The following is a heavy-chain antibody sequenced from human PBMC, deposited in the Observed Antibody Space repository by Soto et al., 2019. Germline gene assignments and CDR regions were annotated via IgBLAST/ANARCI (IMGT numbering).Heavy chain of an antibody. D-gene: IGHD5-12*01. V-gene: IGHV4-30-4*01. J-gene: IGHJ4*02. Sequence: QVQLQESGPGLVKPSQTLSLTCTVSGGSISSGDYYWSWIRQPPGKGLEWIGYIYYSGSTYYNPSLKSRVTISVDTSKNQFSLKLSSVTAADTAVYYCAREGGEMATITYFDYWGQGTLVTVSS. CDR1: GGSISSGDYY. CDR3: AREGGEMATITYFDY. CDR2: IYYSGST.